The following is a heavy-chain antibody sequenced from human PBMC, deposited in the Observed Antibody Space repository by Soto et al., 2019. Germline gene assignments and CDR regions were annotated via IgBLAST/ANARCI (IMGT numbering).Heavy chain of an antibody. CDR2: ISHDGSNK. V-gene: IGHV3-30*03. D-gene: IGHD3-3*02. Sequence: QVQLVESGGGVVQPGRSLRLSCAASGLIFSNYGMHWVRQAPGKGLEWVAVISHDGSNKNYVDSVKGRFIISRDNSKSTLYLELNSLRVEDTAVDYCAGKIRNNWFFDLWGRGTLVTVSS. J-gene: IGHJ2*01. CDR3: AGKIRNNWFFDL. CDR1: GLIFSNYG.